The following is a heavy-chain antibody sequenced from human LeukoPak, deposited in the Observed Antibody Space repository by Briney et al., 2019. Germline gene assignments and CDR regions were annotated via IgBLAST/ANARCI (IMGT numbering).Heavy chain of an antibody. Sequence: ASVKVSCKASGYTFTSYAMHWVRQAPGQRLEWMGWINAGNGNTKYSQKFQGRVTITRDTSASTAYMELSSLRSEDTAVYYCARPYYDSSGYYPSSAFDIWGQGTMVTVSS. D-gene: IGHD3-22*01. CDR1: GYTFTSYA. J-gene: IGHJ3*02. CDR3: ARPYYDSSGYYPSSAFDI. V-gene: IGHV1-3*01. CDR2: INAGNGNT.